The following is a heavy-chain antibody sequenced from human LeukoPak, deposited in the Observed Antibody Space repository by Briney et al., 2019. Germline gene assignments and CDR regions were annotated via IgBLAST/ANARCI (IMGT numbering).Heavy chain of an antibody. D-gene: IGHD4-23*01. CDR3: ARVTTVVTLDY. Sequence: SETLSLTCTVSGGSISSYYWSWIRQPPGKGLEWVGYIYYSGSTNYNPSLKSRVTISVDTSKNQFSLKLSSVTAADTAVYYCARVTTVVTLDYWGQGTLVTVSS. J-gene: IGHJ4*02. CDR2: IYYSGST. V-gene: IGHV4-59*01. CDR1: GGSISSYY.